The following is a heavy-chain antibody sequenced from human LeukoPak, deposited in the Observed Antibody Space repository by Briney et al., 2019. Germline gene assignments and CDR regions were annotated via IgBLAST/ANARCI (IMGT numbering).Heavy chain of an antibody. CDR1: GFTFSSYA. CDR2: ISYDGSNK. D-gene: IGHD6-6*01. J-gene: IGHJ4*02. Sequence: GGSLRLSCAASGFTFSSYAMHWVRQAPGKGLEWVAVISYDGSNKYYADSVKGRFTISRDNSKNTLYLQMNSLRAEDTAVYYCARMAARGGVIFDYWGQGTLVTVSS. V-gene: IGHV3-30*04. CDR3: ARMAARGGVIFDY.